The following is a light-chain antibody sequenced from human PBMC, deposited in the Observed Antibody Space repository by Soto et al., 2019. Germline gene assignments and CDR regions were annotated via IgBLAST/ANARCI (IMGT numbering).Light chain of an antibody. Sequence: EIVLTQSPATLSLSPGERATLSCRASQSVATSLAWYQHKPGQTPRLVIDGASSRATGVPDRFSGSGSGTDFTLTISRLEPEDFAVYYCQQYDSWTFGQGTKWIS. V-gene: IGKV3-20*01. CDR3: QQYDSWT. J-gene: IGKJ1*01. CDR1: QSVATS. CDR2: GAS.